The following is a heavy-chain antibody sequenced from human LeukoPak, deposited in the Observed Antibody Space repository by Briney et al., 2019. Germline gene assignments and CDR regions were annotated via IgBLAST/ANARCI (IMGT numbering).Heavy chain of an antibody. CDR2: ISAYNGNT. J-gene: IGHJ5*02. CDR3: ARGGHRRYYYTSGSVFDP. V-gene: IGHV1-18*01. CDR1: GYTFTNYG. D-gene: IGHD3-10*01. Sequence: GASVKVSCKASGYTFTNYGISWVRQAPGQGLEWMGWISAYNGNTHYAQNLQGRVTMTTDTSTSTAYMELKSLRSDDTAVYYCARGGHRRYYYTSGSVFDPWGQGTLVTVSS.